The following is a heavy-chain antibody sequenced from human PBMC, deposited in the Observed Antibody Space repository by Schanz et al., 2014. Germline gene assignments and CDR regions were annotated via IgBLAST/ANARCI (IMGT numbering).Heavy chain of an antibody. CDR3: ARWFLIRGVILDS. J-gene: IGHJ4*02. D-gene: IGHD3-10*01. V-gene: IGHV3-23*04. CDR1: GFTFSSYS. CDR2: ISGGGDST. Sequence: EVQLVESGGGLVQPGGSLRLSCAASGFTFSSYSMNWVRQAPGKGLEWVSAISGGGDSTYYADSVKGRFTISRDNSRDTVYLQMNSLRADDTAMYYCARWFLIRGVILDSWGQGTLVTVSS.